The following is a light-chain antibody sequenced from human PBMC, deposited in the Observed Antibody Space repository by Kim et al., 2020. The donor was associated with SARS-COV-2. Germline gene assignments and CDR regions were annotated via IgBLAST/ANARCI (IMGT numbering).Light chain of an antibody. CDR3: QQYNNWPYT. CDR2: GAS. J-gene: IGKJ2*01. V-gene: IGKV3-15*01. CDR1: QSVSSN. Sequence: SVSPAERATVSCRASQSVSSNLAWYQQKPGQAPRLLINGASTRATGIPARFSGSGSGTEFTLTISSLQSEDFAVYYCQQYNNWPYTSGQGTKLEI.